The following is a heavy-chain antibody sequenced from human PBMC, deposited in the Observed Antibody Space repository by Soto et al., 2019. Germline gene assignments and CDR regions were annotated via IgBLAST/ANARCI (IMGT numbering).Heavy chain of an antibody. CDR3: TTGPNLRPLAAFDI. V-gene: IGHV3-15*01. J-gene: IGHJ3*02. CDR2: IKRKSDGGTI. CDR1: GFTFTNAW. Sequence: VQLVESGGGLVKPGGSLRLSCAASGFTFTNAWMTWVRQGPGKGLEWVGRIKRKSDGGTIDYAAPVKGRFTISRDDSKNTLYLQMNSLKTEDTAVYYCTTGPNLRPLAAFDIWGQGTVVTVSS.